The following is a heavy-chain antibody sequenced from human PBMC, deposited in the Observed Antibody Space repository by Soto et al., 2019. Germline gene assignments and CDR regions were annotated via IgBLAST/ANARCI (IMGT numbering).Heavy chain of an antibody. Sequence: AAVKCSLKASGYTFTSYAMHWARQAPGQMLDCIGWINAGNGNTKYSQNFQGRVTITRDTSASTAYMELSRRSSEDTDVYYCANTINVLEPRSYXYGMDVWGQGTKVTVSS. CDR2: INAGNGNT. V-gene: IGHV1-3*01. CDR3: ANTINVLEPRSYXYGMDV. D-gene: IGHD3-3*01. J-gene: IGHJ6*02. CDR1: GYTFTSYA.